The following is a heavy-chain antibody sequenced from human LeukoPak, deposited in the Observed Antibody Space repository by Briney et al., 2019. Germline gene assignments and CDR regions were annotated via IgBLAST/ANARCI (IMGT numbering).Heavy chain of an antibody. CDR2: INPNSGGT. CDR1: GYTFTGHY. Sequence: ASVKVSCKASGYTFTGHYMHWVRQAPGQGLEWMGWINPNSGGTNYAQKFQGRVTMTRDTSISTAYMELSRLRSDDTAVYYCARGGADEVWFGEIPFWGQGTLVTVSS. V-gene: IGHV1-2*02. D-gene: IGHD3-10*01. J-gene: IGHJ4*02. CDR3: ARGGADEVWFGEIPF.